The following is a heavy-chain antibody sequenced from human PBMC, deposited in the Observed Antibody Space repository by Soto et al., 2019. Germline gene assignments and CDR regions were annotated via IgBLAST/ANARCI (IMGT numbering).Heavy chain of an antibody. CDR3: TRRGDGSGTLDY. V-gene: IGHV4-4*03. CDR1: GGSISSSIW. J-gene: IGHJ4*02. D-gene: IGHD3-10*01. CDR2: IYHSGTA. Sequence: QVQLQESGPGLVKPPGTLSLTCAVSGGSISSSIWWNWVRLPPGKGLEWIGEIYHSGTANYNPSLKSRVTISVDKSKNQFSLKLSSVTAADTAVYYCTRRGDGSGTLDYWGQGTLVTVSS.